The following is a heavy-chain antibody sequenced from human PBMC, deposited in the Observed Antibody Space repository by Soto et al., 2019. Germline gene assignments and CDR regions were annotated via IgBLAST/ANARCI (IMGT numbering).Heavy chain of an antibody. CDR2: FSATSENT. J-gene: IGHJ4*02. CDR1: GFFFSSYT. V-gene: IGHV3-23*01. D-gene: IGHD6-19*01. CDR3: AKARDQQWVRLPFDY. Sequence: EVQLLESGGGLVQPGGSLRLSCVGSGFFFSSYTMTWVRQAPGKGLEWVSSFSATSENTYYADSVRGRCTISRDNSKNTLFLQMNRLTAEDTAMYYCAKARDQQWVRLPFDYWGQGILVIVSS.